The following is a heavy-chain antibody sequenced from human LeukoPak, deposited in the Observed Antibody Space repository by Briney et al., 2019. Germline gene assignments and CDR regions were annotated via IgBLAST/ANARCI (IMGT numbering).Heavy chain of an antibody. CDR3: ARMGGNYQFDS. CDR2: IDWNDDK. CDR1: GFSLRTRGMR. D-gene: IGHD1-26*01. Sequence: SGPALVRPTQTLTLTCTFSGFSLRTRGMRVTWIRQPPGKALEWLSRIDWNDDKFYSTSLKTRLTISKDTSKSQVVLTMTNVDPVDTGTYYCARMGGNYQFDSWGQGTLVTVSS. J-gene: IGHJ4*02. V-gene: IGHV2-70*04.